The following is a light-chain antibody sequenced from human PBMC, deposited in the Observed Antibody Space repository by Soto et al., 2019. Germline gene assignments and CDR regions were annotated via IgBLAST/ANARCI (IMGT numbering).Light chain of an antibody. CDR2: AAS. V-gene: IGKV1-27*01. CDR1: QGISYY. Sequence: IRLTQSPSSLSASVGDSVTITCRASQGISYYLAWYQQKPGKVPKLLIYAASTLQSGVPSRFSGSGSGTDFTLTISSLQPEDVATYYCQKYNSAPRTFGQGTKVDIK. CDR3: QKYNSAPRT. J-gene: IGKJ1*01.